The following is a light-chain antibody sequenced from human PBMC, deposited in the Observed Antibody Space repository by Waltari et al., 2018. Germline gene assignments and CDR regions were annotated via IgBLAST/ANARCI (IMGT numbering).Light chain of an antibody. CDR1: NIASKA. CDR3: QVWDTTGDHVA. CDR2: DDR. Sequence: SYVLTQPPSVSVAPGRTAKITCAGNNIASKAVHWYQQKPGQAPVLVVHDDRDRPAGFPGRFPGSNSGRTATLTVSRVEAGDEADYYCQVWDTTGDHVAFGGGTRLTVL. V-gene: IGLV3-21*02. J-gene: IGLJ2*01.